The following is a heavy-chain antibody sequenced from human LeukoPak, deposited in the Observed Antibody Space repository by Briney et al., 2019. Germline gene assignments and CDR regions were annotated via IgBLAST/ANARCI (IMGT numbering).Heavy chain of an antibody. CDR2: INPNSGGT. V-gene: IGHV1-2*02. J-gene: IGHJ4*02. D-gene: IGHD6-19*01. CDR1: GYTFTGYY. CDR3: ARVMGIAVAGKKPFDY. Sequence: ASVKVSCKASGYTFTGYYMHWVRRAPGQGLEWMGWINPNSGGTNYAQKFQGRVTMTRDTSISTAYMELSRLRSDDTAVYYCARVMGIAVAGKKPFDYWGQGTLVTVSS.